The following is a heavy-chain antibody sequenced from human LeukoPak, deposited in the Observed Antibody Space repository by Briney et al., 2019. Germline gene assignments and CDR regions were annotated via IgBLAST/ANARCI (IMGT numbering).Heavy chain of an antibody. CDR1: GFTFSSYA. J-gene: IGHJ4*02. CDR2: ISRNGGST. V-gene: IGHV3-64*01. D-gene: IGHD2-8*01. CDR3: AREYCTNAVCQKRFDY. Sequence: PGGSLRLSCAGSGFTFSSYAMHWVRQAPGEGLEYVSGISRNGGSTYHANSVKGRFTISRDNSKNTLYLQMGSLGAEDMAVYYCAREYCTNAVCQKRFDYWGQGTLVTVSS.